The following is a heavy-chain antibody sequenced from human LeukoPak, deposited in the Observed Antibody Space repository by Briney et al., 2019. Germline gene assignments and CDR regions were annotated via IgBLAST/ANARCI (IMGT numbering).Heavy chain of an antibody. D-gene: IGHD4-17*01. V-gene: IGHV3-9*01. CDR3: AKDGGDYTGAKYYFDY. Sequence: GGSLRLSCIASGFIFEDHHMHWVRQVPGMGLEWVAGISWNLATIGYADSVEGRFTISRDTAKKSLYLQMSSLRGEDTALYFCAKDGGDYTGAKYYFDYWGQGTLVTVSS. J-gene: IGHJ4*02. CDR1: GFIFEDHH. CDR2: ISWNLATI.